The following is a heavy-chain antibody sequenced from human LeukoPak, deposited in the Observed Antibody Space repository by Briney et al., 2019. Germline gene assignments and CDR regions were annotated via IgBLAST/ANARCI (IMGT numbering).Heavy chain of an antibody. J-gene: IGHJ4*02. D-gene: IGHD3-9*01. CDR1: GYTFTSYY. V-gene: IGHV1-46*01. CDR3: ARAGGNVRYFDKGPFDY. CDR2: SNPNGGST. Sequence: ASVKVSCKASGYTFTSYYMDWVRQAPGRGLEWMGISNPNGGSTSYAQKFQGRVTMTRDMSTSTVYMELSSLRSEDTAVYYCARAGGNVRYFDKGPFDYWGQGTLVTVSS.